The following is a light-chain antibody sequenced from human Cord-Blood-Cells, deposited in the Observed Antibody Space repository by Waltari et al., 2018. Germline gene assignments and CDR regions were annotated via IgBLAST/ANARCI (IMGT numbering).Light chain of an antibody. V-gene: IGKV2-28*01. Sequence: DIVMTQSPLPLPVSRGEPASISCRSSQSLLHSNGYNYLDWYLQKPGQSPQLLIYLGSNRASGVPDRFSGSGSGTDFTLKISRVEAEDVGVYYCMQALQTPLTFGGGTKVEIK. J-gene: IGKJ4*01. CDR1: QSLLHSNGYNY. CDR2: LGS. CDR3: MQALQTPLT.